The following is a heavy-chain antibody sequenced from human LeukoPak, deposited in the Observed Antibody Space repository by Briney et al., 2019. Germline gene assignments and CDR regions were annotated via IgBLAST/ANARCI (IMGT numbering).Heavy chain of an antibody. Sequence: GGSLRLSCAPSGFTLSTYAMNWVRQAPGKGLEWVANMNQDGSEMYYVDSVKGRFTISRDDADNSLFLQMNSLRAEDTALYYCVKSYVARGLLTEDYWGQGTLVTVSS. J-gene: IGHJ4*02. CDR1: GFTLSTYA. D-gene: IGHD3-10*01. V-gene: IGHV3-7*01. CDR3: VKSYVARGLLTEDY. CDR2: MNQDGSEM.